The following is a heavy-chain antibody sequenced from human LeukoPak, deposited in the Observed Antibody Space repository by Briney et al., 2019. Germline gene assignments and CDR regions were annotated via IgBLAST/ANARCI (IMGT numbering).Heavy chain of an antibody. CDR2: MYYSGST. CDR1: GGSISGYS. CDR3: ARLDSSGCLSV. J-gene: IGHJ1*01. D-gene: IGHD6-19*01. V-gene: IGHV4-59*08. Sequence: SETLSLTCTVSGGSISGYSWTWIRQPPGKGLEWIGYMYYSGSTKYNPSLKSRVTISVDTSKNQFSLKLSSVTAADTAVYYRARLDSSGCLSVWGQGTLVTVSS.